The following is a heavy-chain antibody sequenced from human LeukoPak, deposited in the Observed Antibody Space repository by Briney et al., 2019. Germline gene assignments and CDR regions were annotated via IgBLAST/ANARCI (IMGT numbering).Heavy chain of an antibody. V-gene: IGHV4-39*07. D-gene: IGHD1-26*01. Sequence: NASETLSLTCTVSGGSISSCSYYWGWIRQPPGKGLEWIGSIYYSGSTYYNPSLKSRVTISVDTSKNQFSLKLSSVTAADTAVYYCAGGIAKRYSGSYYHRVFDYWGQGTLVTVSS. J-gene: IGHJ4*02. CDR2: IYYSGST. CDR1: GGSISSCSYY. CDR3: AGGIAKRYSGSYYHRVFDY.